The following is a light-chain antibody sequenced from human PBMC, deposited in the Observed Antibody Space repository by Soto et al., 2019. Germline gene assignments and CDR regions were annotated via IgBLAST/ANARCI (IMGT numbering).Light chain of an antibody. Sequence: QSALTQPPSASGSPGQSVTISCIGTSSDVGGYNYVSWYQQHPGKAPKLMIYEVSKRPSGVPDRFSGSKSGNTASLTVSGLQAEDEADYYCSSYAASNTLVVFGGGTQLTVL. J-gene: IGLJ2*01. CDR1: SSDVGGYNY. V-gene: IGLV2-8*01. CDR2: EVS. CDR3: SSYAASNTLVV.